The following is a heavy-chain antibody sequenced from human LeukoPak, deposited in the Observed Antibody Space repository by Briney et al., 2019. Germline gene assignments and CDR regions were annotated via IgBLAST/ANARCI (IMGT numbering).Heavy chain of an antibody. CDR2: IWYDGSNQ. V-gene: IGHV3-33*01. CDR1: GFIFNSYG. J-gene: IGHJ3*02. D-gene: IGHD4-17*01. Sequence: GGSLRLSCATSGFIFNSYGMHWVRQAPGKGLEWVAFIWYDGSNQYYADSVKGRFTISRDNAKNTLYLQMNSLRAEDTAVYYCARYDYGDRDAFDIWGQGTMVTVSS. CDR3: ARYDYGDRDAFDI.